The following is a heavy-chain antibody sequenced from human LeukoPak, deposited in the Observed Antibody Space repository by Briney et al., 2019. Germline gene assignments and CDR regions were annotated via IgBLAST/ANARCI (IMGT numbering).Heavy chain of an antibody. CDR1: GGSLSSGGYH. J-gene: IGHJ4*02. V-gene: IGHV4-31*03. CDR2: IYYSGST. Sequence: SQTLSLTYTVSGGSLSSGGYHWSWIRQHPEKGLEWIGYIYYSGSTFHNPSLRSRPTISVDTSQNHFSLKLSSVTAADTAVYYCARHRDSAFDYWGQGTLVTVSS. CDR3: ARHRDSAFDY. D-gene: IGHD3-3*02.